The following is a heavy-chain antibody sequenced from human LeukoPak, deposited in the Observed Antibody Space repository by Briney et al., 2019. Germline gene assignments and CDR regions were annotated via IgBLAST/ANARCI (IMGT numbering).Heavy chain of an antibody. CDR3: ARHRIGVATKDAFDI. CDR1: GYSFTSYW. CDR2: IYPGDSDT. Sequence: GESLKISCKGSGYSFTSYWIGWVRQMPGKGLEWMGIIYPGDSDTRYSPSFQGQVTISADKSISTAYLQWSSLKASDTAMYYCARHRIGVATKDAFDIWGQGTMVTVSS. V-gene: IGHV5-51*01. J-gene: IGHJ3*02. D-gene: IGHD5-24*01.